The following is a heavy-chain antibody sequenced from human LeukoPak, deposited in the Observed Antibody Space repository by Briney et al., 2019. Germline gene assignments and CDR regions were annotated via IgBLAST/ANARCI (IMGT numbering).Heavy chain of an antibody. CDR3: ARDPGPGGSWVDY. D-gene: IGHD2-15*01. CDR2: INPNSGAT. V-gene: IGHV1-2*02. J-gene: IGHJ4*02. Sequence: ASVKVSCKASEYTFTDYYIHWVRQAPGQGLEWMGWINPNSGATNSAQNFQGRVTMTRDTSISTAYMELSSLRSEDTAVYYCARDPGPGGSWVDYWGQGTLVTVSS. CDR1: EYTFTDYY.